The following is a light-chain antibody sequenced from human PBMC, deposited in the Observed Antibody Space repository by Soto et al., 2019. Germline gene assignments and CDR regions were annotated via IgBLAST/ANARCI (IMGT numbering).Light chain of an antibody. Sequence: DIQMTQSPSTLSASVGDRVTITCRASQSIGNWLAWFQQRAGKAPKVLIYKVSSLESVVPSRFNGSGSGTEFTLTINRLHPDDFATYYCQHYKRNPWTFGQGTKVQIK. J-gene: IGKJ1*01. CDR3: QHYKRNPWT. CDR2: KVS. V-gene: IGKV1-5*03. CDR1: QSIGNW.